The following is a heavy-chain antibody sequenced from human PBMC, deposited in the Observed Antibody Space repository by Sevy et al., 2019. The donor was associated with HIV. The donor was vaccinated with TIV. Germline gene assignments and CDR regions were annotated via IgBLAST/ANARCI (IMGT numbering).Heavy chain of an antibody. CDR3: ARKHCSSTSCPSHFDC. CDR1: GFTFSSYW. CDR2: IKQDGSEK. D-gene: IGHD2-2*01. Sequence: GESLKISCAASGFTFSSYWMSWVRQAPGKGLEWVANIKQDGSEKYYVDSVKGRFTISRDNAKNSLYLQMNSLRAEDTAVYYCARKHCSSTSCPSHFDCWGPGTLVTVSS. J-gene: IGHJ4*02. V-gene: IGHV3-7*01.